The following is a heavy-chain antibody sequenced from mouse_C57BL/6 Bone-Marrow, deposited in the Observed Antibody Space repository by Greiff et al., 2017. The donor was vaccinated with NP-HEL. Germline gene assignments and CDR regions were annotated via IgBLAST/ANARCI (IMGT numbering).Heavy chain of an antibody. J-gene: IGHJ2*01. CDR3: AIYGSRGDFDY. V-gene: IGHV1-69*01. D-gene: IGHD1-1*01. CDR1: GYTFTSYW. CDR2: IDPSDSYT. Sequence: QVQLQQPGAELVMPGASVKLSCKASGYTFTSYWMHWVKQRPGQGLEWIGEIDPSDSYTNYNQKFKGKSTLTVDKSSSTAYMQLSSLTSEDSAVYYCAIYGSRGDFDYWGQGTTLTVSS.